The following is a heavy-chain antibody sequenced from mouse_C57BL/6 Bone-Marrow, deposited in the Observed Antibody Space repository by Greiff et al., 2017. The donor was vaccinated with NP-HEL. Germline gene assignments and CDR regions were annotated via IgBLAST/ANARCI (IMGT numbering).Heavy chain of an antibody. V-gene: IGHV1-50*01. CDR3: ARRDYYYGSFDY. CDR1: GYTFTSYW. Sequence: QVQLQQPGAELVKPGASVKLSCKASGYTFTSYWMQWVKQRPGQGLEWIGEIDPSDSYTNYNQKFKGKATLTVDTSSSTAYMQLSSLTSEDSAVYYCARRDYYYGSFDYWGQGTTLTVSS. CDR2: IDPSDSYT. D-gene: IGHD1-1*01. J-gene: IGHJ2*01.